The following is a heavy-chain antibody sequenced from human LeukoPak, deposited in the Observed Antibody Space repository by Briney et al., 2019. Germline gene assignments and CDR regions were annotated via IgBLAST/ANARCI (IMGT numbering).Heavy chain of an antibody. CDR2: IYHSGST. V-gene: IGHV4-38-2*01. CDR1: GYSISSGYY. CDR3: ARESLLGYCSSTSCYASGFDP. J-gene: IGHJ5*02. Sequence: SETLSLTCAVSGYSISSGYYWGWIRQPPGKGLEWIGSIYHSGSTYYNPSLKSRVTISVDTSKNQFSQKLSSVTAADTAVYYCARESLLGYCSSTSCYASGFDPWGQGTLVTVSS. D-gene: IGHD2-2*01.